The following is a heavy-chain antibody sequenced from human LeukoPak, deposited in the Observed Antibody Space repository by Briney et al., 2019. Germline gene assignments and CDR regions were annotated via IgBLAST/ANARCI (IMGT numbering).Heavy chain of an antibody. CDR2: IYSGGST. CDR3: ARDRVKSTEWLLSPIYYYYGMDV. D-gene: IGHD3-3*01. Sequence: GGSLRLSCAASGFTVSSNYMSLVRQAPGKGLEWVSVIYSGGSTYYADSVKGRFTISRDNSKNTLYLQMNSLRAEDTAVYYCARDRVKSTEWLLSPIYYYYGMDVWGQGTTVTVSS. J-gene: IGHJ6*02. CDR1: GFTVSSNY. V-gene: IGHV3-66*01.